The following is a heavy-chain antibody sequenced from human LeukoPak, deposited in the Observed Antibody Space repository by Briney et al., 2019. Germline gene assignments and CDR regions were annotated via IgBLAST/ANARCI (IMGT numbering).Heavy chain of an antibody. D-gene: IGHD6-13*01. J-gene: IGHJ4*02. CDR1: GFTFSSYA. Sequence: GGSLRLSCAATGFTFSSYAMSCVRQSPGRGLEWVSAISSSDGSTYYADSMKGRFTISRDNSRNTLYLQMNSLRAEDTALYHCAKAFHTTSWNNFDYWGQGTLVTVSS. V-gene: IGHV3-23*01. CDR3: AKAFHTTSWNNFDY. CDR2: ISSSDGST.